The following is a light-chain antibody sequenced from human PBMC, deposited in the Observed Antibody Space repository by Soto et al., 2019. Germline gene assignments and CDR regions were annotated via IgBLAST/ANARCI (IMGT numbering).Light chain of an antibody. J-gene: IGKJ1*01. CDR3: QHYHDWWA. CDR2: GAS. CDR1: ENVARH. Sequence: TQSPATLSVSPGERATLSCRASENVARHLAWYQQKPGQAPRFLIYGASTRAIGIPARFSASGSGTEFTLTISGLQSEDFGVYYCQHYHDWWAFGQGTKVEI. V-gene: IGKV3-15*01.